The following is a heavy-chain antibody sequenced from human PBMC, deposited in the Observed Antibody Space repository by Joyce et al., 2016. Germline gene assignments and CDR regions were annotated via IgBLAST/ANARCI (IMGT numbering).Heavy chain of an antibody. CDR2: IYGVGST. D-gene: IGHD2-2*02. V-gene: IGHV3-66*02. CDR1: GFTVSGNY. CDR3: ARPTIGCSTTSCYTGGDY. J-gene: IGHJ4*02. Sequence: EVQLVESGGGLVQPGGSLRLSCAASGFTVSGNYMSWVRQAPGKGLEWVSVIYGVGSTFDADSVKGRFTISRDNSKNTLYLQVSSLRAEDTAVYYCARPTIGCSTTSCYTGGDYWGQGTLVTVSS.